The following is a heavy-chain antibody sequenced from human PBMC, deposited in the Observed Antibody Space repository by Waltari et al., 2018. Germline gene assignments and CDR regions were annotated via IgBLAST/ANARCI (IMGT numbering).Heavy chain of an antibody. CDR1: GDSINNYY. D-gene: IGHD2-21*01. CDR2: VSSSGGT. CDR3: ARLPIPSYYYGMDV. Sequence: QVQLQESGPGLVKPSETLSLTCTVSGDSINNYYCSWIRQPPGKGLDYIGYVSSSGGTNSNPSLKSRVTISLDTSKNQFSLKLSSVTAADTAVYYCARLPIPSYYYGMDVWGQGTTVTVSS. J-gene: IGHJ6*02. V-gene: IGHV4-4*09.